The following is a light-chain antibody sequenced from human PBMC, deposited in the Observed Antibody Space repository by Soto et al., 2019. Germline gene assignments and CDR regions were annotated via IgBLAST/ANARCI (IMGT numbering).Light chain of an antibody. J-gene: IGKJ1*01. Sequence: EIVLTQSPGTLSLSPGERATLSCRASQSVSSSDLAWYQKKPGQAPRLLIYGASTRATGIPDRISGRGSGTDFTLTISRLEPEDFAVYYCQQYGSSPPWTFGQGTKVEIK. CDR1: QSVSSSD. CDR2: GAS. V-gene: IGKV3-20*01. CDR3: QQYGSSPPWT.